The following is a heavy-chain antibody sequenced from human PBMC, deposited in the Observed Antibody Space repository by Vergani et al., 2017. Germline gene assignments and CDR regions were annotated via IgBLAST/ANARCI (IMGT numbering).Heavy chain of an antibody. CDR2: ISSSSSYI. J-gene: IGHJ6*02. D-gene: IGHD3-10*01. Sequence: EVQLVESGGGLVKPGGSLRLSCAASGFTFSSYSMNWVRQAPGKGLEWVSSISSSSSYIYYADSVKGRFTISRDNAKNSLYLQMNSLRAEDTAVYYCARXRRSYYGSGSYMHNYYYYYGMDVWGQGTTVTVSS. CDR3: ARXRRSYYGSGSYMHNYYYYYGMDV. CDR1: GFTFSSYS. V-gene: IGHV3-21*01.